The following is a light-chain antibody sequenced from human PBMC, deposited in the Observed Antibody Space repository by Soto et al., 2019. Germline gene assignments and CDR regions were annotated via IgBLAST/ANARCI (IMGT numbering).Light chain of an antibody. J-gene: IGKJ1*01. Sequence: EIVLAQSPATLSLSPGERATLSCRASQSVGNFLAWYQHKPGQAPRLLIYGASSRATGIPDRFSGCGSGTDFTLTISRLEPEDLAVYYCQQYHTSPLMFGQGTKVEIK. V-gene: IGKV3-20*01. CDR3: QQYHTSPLM. CDR1: QSVGNF. CDR2: GAS.